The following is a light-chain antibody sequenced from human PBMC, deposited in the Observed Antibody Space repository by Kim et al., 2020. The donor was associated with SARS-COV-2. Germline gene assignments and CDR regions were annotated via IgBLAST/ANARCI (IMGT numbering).Light chain of an antibody. J-gene: IGLJ2*01. CDR2: EDN. V-gene: IGLV6-57*01. CDR1: SGSIASNY. Sequence: KTVTISCPRSSGSIASNYVQWYQQRPGSSPTTVIYEDNQRPSGVPDRFSGSIDSSSNSSSLTISGLKTEDEADYYCQSYDSSNHGVFGGGTKLTVL. CDR3: QSYDSSNHGV.